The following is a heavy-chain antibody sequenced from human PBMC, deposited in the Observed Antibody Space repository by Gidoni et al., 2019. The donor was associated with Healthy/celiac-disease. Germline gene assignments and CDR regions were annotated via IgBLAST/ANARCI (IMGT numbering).Heavy chain of an antibody. CDR3: ARLSVEAAADY. Sequence: EWIGSIYYSGSTYYNPSLKSRVTISVDTSKNQFSLKLSSVTAADTAVYYCARLSVEAAADYWGQGTLVTVSS. CDR2: IYYSGST. V-gene: IGHV4-39*01. D-gene: IGHD6-13*01. J-gene: IGHJ4*02.